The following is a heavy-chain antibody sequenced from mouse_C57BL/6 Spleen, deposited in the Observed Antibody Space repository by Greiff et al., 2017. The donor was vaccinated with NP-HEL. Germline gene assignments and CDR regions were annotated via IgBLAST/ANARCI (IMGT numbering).Heavy chain of an antibody. D-gene: IGHD2-4*01. CDR1: GYTFTSYW. CDR3: ARSPLDYDDAMDY. Sequence: QVQLQQPGAELVKPGASVKMSCKASGYTFTSYWITWVKQRPGQGLEWIGDIYPGSGSTNYNEKFKSKATLTVDTSSSTAYMQLSSLTSEDSAVYYCARSPLDYDDAMDYWGQGTSVTVSS. CDR2: IYPGSGST. V-gene: IGHV1-55*01. J-gene: IGHJ4*01.